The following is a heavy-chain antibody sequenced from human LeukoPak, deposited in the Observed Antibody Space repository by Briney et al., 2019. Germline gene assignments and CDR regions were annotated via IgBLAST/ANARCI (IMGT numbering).Heavy chain of an antibody. D-gene: IGHD3-9*01. CDR1: GYTFADYY. J-gene: IGHJ5*02. CDR3: ARVSTSGYRDWLDP. Sequence: ASVKVSCKASGYTFADYYIHWVRQAPGQGLEWMGWIYPKSGGTNSAQKFQGRVTMTRDTSISTAYMELSRLKFDDTAVYYCARVSTSGYRDWLDPWGRGTLVTVSS. CDR2: IYPKSGGT. V-gene: IGHV1-2*02.